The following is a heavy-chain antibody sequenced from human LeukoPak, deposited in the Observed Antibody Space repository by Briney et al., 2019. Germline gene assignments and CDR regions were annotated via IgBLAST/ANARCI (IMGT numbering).Heavy chain of an antibody. CDR2: FDPEDGET. Sequence: GPVKVSCKVSGYTLTELSMHWGRQAPGKGLEWMGGFDPEDGETIYAQKFQGRVTMTEDTSTDTAYMELSSLRSEDTAVYYCATGPSSGYDPLLDAFDIWGQGTMVTVSS. V-gene: IGHV1-24*01. CDR3: ATGPSSGYDPLLDAFDI. J-gene: IGHJ3*02. D-gene: IGHD5-12*01. CDR1: GYTLTELS.